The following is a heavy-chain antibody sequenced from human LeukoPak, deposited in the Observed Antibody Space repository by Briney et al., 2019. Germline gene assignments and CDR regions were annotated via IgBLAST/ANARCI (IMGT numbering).Heavy chain of an antibody. CDR3: AKLATAY. Sequence: SGGSLRLSCAASGFTFSSYGMHWVRQAPGKGLEWVAVISYDGSNKYYADSVKGRFTISRDNSKNTLYLQMNSLRAEDTAVYYCAKLATAYWGQGTLVTVSS. V-gene: IGHV3-30*18. D-gene: IGHD5-24*01. J-gene: IGHJ4*02. CDR1: GFTFSSYG. CDR2: ISYDGSNK.